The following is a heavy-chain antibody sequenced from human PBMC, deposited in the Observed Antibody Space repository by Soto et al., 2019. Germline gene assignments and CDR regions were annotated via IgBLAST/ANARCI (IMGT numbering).Heavy chain of an antibody. Sequence: GWSLRLSCAASGFTFSNFAMNWVRQAPGKGLEWVSVISGSADTTYNADSVKGRFTISRDNAKNTVYLQMNSLRAEDTALYYCAKGYCSSTSCSFDYWGQGTLVTVSS. CDR1: GFTFSNFA. CDR2: ISGSADTT. D-gene: IGHD2-2*01. CDR3: AKGYCSSTSCSFDY. J-gene: IGHJ4*02. V-gene: IGHV3-23*01.